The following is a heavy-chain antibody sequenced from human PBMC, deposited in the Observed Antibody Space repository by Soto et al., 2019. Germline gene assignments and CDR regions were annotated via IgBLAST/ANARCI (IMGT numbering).Heavy chain of an antibody. CDR3: ARARRGYSYGYNYFDY. D-gene: IGHD5-18*01. Sequence: PSETLSLTCTVSGGSISSYYWSWIRQPPGKGLEWIGYIYYSGSTNYNPSLKSRVTISVDTSKNQFSLKLSSVTAADTAVYCCARARRGYSYGYNYFDYWGQGTLVTVSS. J-gene: IGHJ4*02. V-gene: IGHV4-59*01. CDR2: IYYSGST. CDR1: GGSISSYY.